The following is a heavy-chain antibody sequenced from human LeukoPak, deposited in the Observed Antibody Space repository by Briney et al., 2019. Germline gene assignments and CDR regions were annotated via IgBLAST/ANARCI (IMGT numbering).Heavy chain of an antibody. CDR3: ARSTNDFWSGYFDY. V-gene: IGHV4-34*01. Sequence: SETLSLTCAVYGGSFSGYYWSWIRQPPGKGLEWIGEINHSGSTNYNPSLKSRVTISVDTSKNQFSLKLSSVTAADTAVHYCARSTNDFWSGYFDYWGQGTLVTVPS. D-gene: IGHD3-3*01. CDR2: INHSGST. J-gene: IGHJ4*02. CDR1: GGSFSGYY.